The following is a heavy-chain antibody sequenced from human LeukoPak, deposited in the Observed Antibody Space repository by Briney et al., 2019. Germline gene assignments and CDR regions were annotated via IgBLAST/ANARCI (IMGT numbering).Heavy chain of an antibody. CDR2: ISEDGGSS. CDR1: GFTFDDYA. CDR3: AKGIGLYEISGYDS. V-gene: IGHV3-43*02. D-gene: IGHD3-22*01. Sequence: GGCLRLSCAASGFTFDDYAMHWVRQAPGKGLEWVSLISEDGGSSFYADSVKGRFTISRDNSKDSLYLQMNSLRVEDTAVYYCAKGIGLYEISGYDSWGQGTLVTVSS. J-gene: IGHJ4*02.